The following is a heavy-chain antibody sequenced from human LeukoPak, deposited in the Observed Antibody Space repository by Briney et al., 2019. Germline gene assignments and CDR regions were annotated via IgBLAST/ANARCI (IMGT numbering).Heavy chain of an antibody. CDR2: IIPIFGTA. D-gene: IGHD2-15*01. CDR1: GGTFSSYA. Sequence: GASVKVSCKASGGTFSSYAISWVRQAPGQGLEWMGGIIPIFGTANYAQKFQGRVTIAADESTSTAYMELSSLRSEDTAVYYCARAGGGRYCSGGSCYGYWGQGTLVTVSS. CDR3: ARAGGGRYCSGGSCYGY. V-gene: IGHV1-69*13. J-gene: IGHJ4*02.